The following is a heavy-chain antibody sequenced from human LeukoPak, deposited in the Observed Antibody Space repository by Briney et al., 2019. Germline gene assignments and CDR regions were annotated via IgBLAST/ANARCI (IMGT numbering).Heavy chain of an antibody. D-gene: IGHD3-9*01. CDR3: ARKFDILTSYDNWFDP. J-gene: IGHJ5*02. V-gene: IGHV1-2*02. CDR1: GYTFTGYY. Sequence: ASVKVSCKASGYTFTGYYMHWVRRAPGQGLEWMGWINPNSGATKYEQKFQGRVTMTRDTSISTAYMELSRLTSDDTAVYYCARKFDILTSYDNWFDPWGQGTLVIVSS. CDR2: INPNSGAT.